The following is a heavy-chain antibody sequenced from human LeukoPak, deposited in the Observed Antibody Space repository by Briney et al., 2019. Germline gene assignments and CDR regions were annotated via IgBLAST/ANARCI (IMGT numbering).Heavy chain of an antibody. CDR1: GFTLSSSD. CDR3: ARDNNYAFDC. J-gene: IGHJ4*02. V-gene: IGHV3-48*02. Sequence: QPGGSLRLSCAASGFTLSSSDMNWVRQAPGKGLEWVSHISKNTNNMYYADSVKGRFTMSRDNAENSLYLQMSHLRDEDTAVYYCARDNNYAFDCWGQGTLVTVSS. D-gene: IGHD5-24*01. CDR2: ISKNTNNM.